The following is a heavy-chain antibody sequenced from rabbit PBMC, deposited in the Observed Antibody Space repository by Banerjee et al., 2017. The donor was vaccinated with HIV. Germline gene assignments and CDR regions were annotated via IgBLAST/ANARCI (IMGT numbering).Heavy chain of an antibody. CDR1: GFSFSSSYW. J-gene: IGHJ4*01. CDR3: ARDTWDYAGYAYGYYFNL. D-gene: IGHD6-1*01. Sequence: QEQLEESGGDLVKPEGSLTLTCTASGFSFSSSYWICWVRQAPGKGLEWIACIYVGSSGSTAYASWAKGRFTISKTSSTTVTLQMTSLTAADTATYFCARDTWDYAGYAYGYYFNLWGPGTLVTVS. V-gene: IGHV1S45*01. CDR2: IYVGSSGST.